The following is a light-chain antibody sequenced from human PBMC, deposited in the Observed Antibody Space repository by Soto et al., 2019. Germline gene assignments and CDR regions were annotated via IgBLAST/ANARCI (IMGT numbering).Light chain of an antibody. CDR3: QQYDSSPRT. V-gene: IGKV3-20*01. CDR2: GAS. CDR1: HSVSSSY. J-gene: IGKJ1*01. Sequence: EIVLTQSPGTLSLSPGERATLSCRASHSVSSSYLAWYQQKPGQAPSLLIYGASNRATGIPDRFSGSGSGTDFTLTISRLEPEDFAVYYWQQYDSSPRTFGQGTKVEI.